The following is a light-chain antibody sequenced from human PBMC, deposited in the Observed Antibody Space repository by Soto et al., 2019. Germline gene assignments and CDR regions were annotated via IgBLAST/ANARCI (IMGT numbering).Light chain of an antibody. CDR3: QQRVNWPPT. V-gene: IGKV3-11*01. J-gene: IGKJ4*01. CDR2: DAS. Sequence: EIVLTQSPATLSLSPGDRATLSCRASQTVSSALAWYQHRPGQAPRLLIYDASGRATGIPARFSGSGSGTDFTLTISDLEPEDFAVYYCQQRVNWPPTFGGGTKVDIK. CDR1: QTVSSA.